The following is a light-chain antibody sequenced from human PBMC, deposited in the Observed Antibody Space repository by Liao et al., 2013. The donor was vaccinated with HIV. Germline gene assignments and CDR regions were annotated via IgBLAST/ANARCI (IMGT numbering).Light chain of an antibody. CDR2: KGT. Sequence: SYELTQPPSMSVSPGQTARITCSGDALPKQQVYWYQQKPGQAPVLMIFKGTERPSGIPERFSGSNSRNTATLTIRGTQVMDEADYYCQAWDSGTAVFGGGTKLTVL. J-gene: IGLJ3*02. V-gene: IGLV3-1*01. CDR3: QAWDSGTAV. CDR1: ALPKQQ.